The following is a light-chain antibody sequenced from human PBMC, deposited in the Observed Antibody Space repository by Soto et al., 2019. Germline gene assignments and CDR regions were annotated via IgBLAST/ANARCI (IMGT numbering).Light chain of an antibody. CDR3: SSYTISSTWV. V-gene: IGLV2-14*01. CDR1: SSDVGGYNY. J-gene: IGLJ3*02. CDR2: EVS. Sequence: QSALTQPASVSGSTGQSITISCTGTSSDVGGYNYVSWYQQHPGKAPKLMIYEVSNRPSGVSNRFSGSKSGNTASLTISGLQAEDEADYYCSSYTISSTWVFGGGTKVTVL.